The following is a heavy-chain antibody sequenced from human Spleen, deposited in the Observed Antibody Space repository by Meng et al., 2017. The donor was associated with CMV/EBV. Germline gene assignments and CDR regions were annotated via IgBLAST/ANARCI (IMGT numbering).Heavy chain of an antibody. J-gene: IGHJ4*02. CDR3: ARDLRGPNYYDSTGYFDY. CDR2: MLHDGSTK. V-gene: IGHV3-30*04. D-gene: IGHD3-22*01. Sequence: GESLKIYCAASGFTFSSYPMHWVRQAPGKGLEWVAVMLHDGSTKYYADSVKGRFTISRDNSRNTMYLQMHSLGVEDTAVYYCARDLRGPNYYDSTGYFDYWGQGIRVTVSS. CDR1: GFTFSSYP.